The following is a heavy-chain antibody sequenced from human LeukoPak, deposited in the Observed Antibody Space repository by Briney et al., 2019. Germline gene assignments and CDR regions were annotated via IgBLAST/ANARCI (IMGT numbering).Heavy chain of an antibody. CDR2: IYYSGST. Sequence: PAETLSLTCTVSGGSISSSRYDWGWLRQPPGKGLEWSGSIYYSGSTYYNPSLKSRVTISVDTAKNQFSLKLSSVTAADTAVYYCARDRSGGYKDLNWFDPWGQGTLVTVSS. V-gene: IGHV4-39*07. D-gene: IGHD1-14*01. J-gene: IGHJ5*02. CDR1: GGSISSSRYD. CDR3: ARDRSGGYKDLNWFDP.